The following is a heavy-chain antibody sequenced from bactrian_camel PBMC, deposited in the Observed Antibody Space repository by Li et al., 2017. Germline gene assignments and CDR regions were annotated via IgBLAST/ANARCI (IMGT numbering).Heavy chain of an antibody. Sequence: QLVESGGGLVQPGGSLRLSCAASGFTASSYWMYWVRQAPGKGLEWTSSISDGGTTYYADSVRGRFTISRDYVKNTVYLQMTSLKPEDTAEYYCARQVFSSGYWGQGTQVTVS. CDR3: ARQVFSSGY. CDR2: SISDGGTT. J-gene: IGHJ6*01. V-gene: IGHV3S25*01. CDR1: GFTASSYW. D-gene: IGHD3*01.